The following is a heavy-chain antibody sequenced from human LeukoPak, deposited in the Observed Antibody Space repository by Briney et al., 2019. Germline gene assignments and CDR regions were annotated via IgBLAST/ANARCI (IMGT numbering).Heavy chain of an antibody. CDR1: GGSISSSSYY. D-gene: IGHD3-10*01. Sequence: KASETLSLTCTVSGGSISSSSYYWGWVRQPPGKWLEWIGSIYYSGSTHYNPSLKSRVTISVDTSKNQFSLRLSSVTAADTAVYYCAREGKITMVRGVIRYYYMVVWGKGTTVTISS. J-gene: IGHJ6*03. CDR2: IYYSGST. V-gene: IGHV4-39*07. CDR3: AREGKITMVRGVIRYYYMVV.